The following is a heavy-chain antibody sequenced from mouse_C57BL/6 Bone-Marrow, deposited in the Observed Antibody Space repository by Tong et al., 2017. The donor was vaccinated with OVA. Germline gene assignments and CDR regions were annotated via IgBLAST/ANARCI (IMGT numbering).Heavy chain of an antibody. CDR1: GFTFSSYG. J-gene: IGHJ1*03. CDR3: ARRITRYFDV. Sequence: EVQLQESGGDLVKPGGSLKLSCAASGFTFSSYGMSWVRQTPDKRLEWVATISSGGSYTYYPDSVKGRFTISRDNAKNTLYLQMSSLKSEDTAMYYCARRITRYFDVWGTGTTVTVSS. V-gene: IGHV5-6*01. CDR2: ISSGGSYT.